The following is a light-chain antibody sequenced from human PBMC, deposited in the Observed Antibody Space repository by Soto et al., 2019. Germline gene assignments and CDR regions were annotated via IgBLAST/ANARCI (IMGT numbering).Light chain of an antibody. CDR1: RAHIGAYDH. CDR2: ELT. V-gene: IGLV2-14*01. J-gene: IGLJ2*01. Sequence: QSALPQPASVSGSPGQSITIFCAGSRAHIGAYDHVSGYQRHPGNAQKHLVYELTNRPSGVSDRFSGSQSGNTASLTISGLQAEDEADYYCNSYTNSSAVVFGGGTKVTVL. CDR3: NSYTNSSAVV.